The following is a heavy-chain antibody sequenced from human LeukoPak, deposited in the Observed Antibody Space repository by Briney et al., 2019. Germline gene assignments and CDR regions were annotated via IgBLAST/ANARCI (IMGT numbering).Heavy chain of an antibody. CDR1: GFTFSFYS. D-gene: IGHD3-9*01. Sequence: GGSLRLSCAASGFTFSFYSMNWVRQAPGKGLEWVSYISSSDNTIHYADSVKGRFTISRDNSKNTLYLQMNSLRAEDTAVYYCARDRLHYDSLTGYPADWGQGTLVTVSS. J-gene: IGHJ4*02. CDR2: ISSSDNTI. CDR3: ARDRLHYDSLTGYPAD. V-gene: IGHV3-48*01.